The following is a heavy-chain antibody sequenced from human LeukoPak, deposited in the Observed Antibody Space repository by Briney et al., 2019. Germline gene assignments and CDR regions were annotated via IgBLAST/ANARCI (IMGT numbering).Heavy chain of an antibody. CDR3: ARSIAVALFDY. Sequence: SETLSLTCTVSGGSISSSSYYWSWIRQPPGKGLEWIGEINHSGSTNYNPSLKSRVTISVDTSKNQFSLKLSSVTAADTAVYYCARSIAVALFDYWGQGTLVTVSS. V-gene: IGHV4-39*07. D-gene: IGHD6-19*01. CDR1: GGSISSSSYY. J-gene: IGHJ4*02. CDR2: INHSGST.